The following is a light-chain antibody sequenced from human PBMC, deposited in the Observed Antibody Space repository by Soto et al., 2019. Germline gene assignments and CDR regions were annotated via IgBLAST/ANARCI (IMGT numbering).Light chain of an antibody. V-gene: IGKV1-39*01. Sequence: DIQMTQSPSSLSASVGDRVTITCRASQSISSYLNWYQQKPGKVPKLLIYAASSLQSGVPSRFSGSGSGTDFTLTISSLRPEDFATYYCQQSYSTPRTFGQGTKVDIK. J-gene: IGKJ1*01. CDR1: QSISSY. CDR2: AAS. CDR3: QQSYSTPRT.